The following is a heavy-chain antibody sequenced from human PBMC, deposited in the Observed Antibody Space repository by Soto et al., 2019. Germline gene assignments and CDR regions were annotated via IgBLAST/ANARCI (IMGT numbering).Heavy chain of an antibody. CDR3: ARVPVKVAAGNDWLDP. CDR1: GFTFSKYW. CDR2: IKEDGSEE. V-gene: IGHV3-7*01. Sequence: PGGSLRLSCAASGFTFSKYWMSWVRQAPGKGLEWVANIKEDGSEEYYVDSVKGRFTISRDNAKNSLYLQMNSLRAEDTAVYYCARVPVKVAAGNDWLDPWGQGTLVTVSS. D-gene: IGHD6-13*01. J-gene: IGHJ5*02.